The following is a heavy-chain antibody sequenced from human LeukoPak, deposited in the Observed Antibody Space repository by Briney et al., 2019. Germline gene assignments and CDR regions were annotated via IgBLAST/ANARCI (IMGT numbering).Heavy chain of an antibody. D-gene: IGHD3-16*02. CDR3: ASENWAYDYIWGSYRYGNWFDP. J-gene: IGHJ5*02. CDR1: GGSISSSSYY. Sequence: SETLSLTCTVSGGSISSSSYYWGWIRQPPGKGLEWIGSIYYSGSTYYNPSLKSRVTISVGTSKNQFSLKLSSVTAADTAVYYCASENWAYDYIWGSYRYGNWFDPWGQGTLVTVSS. V-gene: IGHV4-39*01. CDR2: IYYSGST.